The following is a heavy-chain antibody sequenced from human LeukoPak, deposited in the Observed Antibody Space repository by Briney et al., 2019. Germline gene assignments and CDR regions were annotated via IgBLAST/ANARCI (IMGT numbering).Heavy chain of an antibody. CDR2: ISGSGGST. Sequence: GGSLRLSCAASGFTFSSYAMSWVRQAPGKGLEWVSAISGSGGSTYYADSVKGRFTISRDNSKNTLYLQMNSLRAEDTAVYYCAKAGLRYFDWSTPYYFDYWGQGTLVTVSS. CDR3: AKAGLRYFDWSTPYYFDY. V-gene: IGHV3-23*01. CDR1: GFTFSSYA. J-gene: IGHJ4*02. D-gene: IGHD3-9*01.